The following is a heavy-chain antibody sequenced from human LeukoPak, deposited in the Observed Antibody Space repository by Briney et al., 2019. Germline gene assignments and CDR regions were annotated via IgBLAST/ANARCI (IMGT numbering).Heavy chain of an antibody. CDR2: ISFSGAYI. Sequence: PGGSLRLSCAASGFTFSSYSMNWVRQAPGKGLEWVSSISFSGAYIYYAASVKGRFTISRDNAKNSVFLQLNSVKVEDTAVYYCARDGVKESSSVFYFDYWGQGTLVTVSS. V-gene: IGHV3-21*01. D-gene: IGHD3-10*01. CDR1: GFTFSSYS. CDR3: ARDGVKESSSVFYFDY. J-gene: IGHJ4*02.